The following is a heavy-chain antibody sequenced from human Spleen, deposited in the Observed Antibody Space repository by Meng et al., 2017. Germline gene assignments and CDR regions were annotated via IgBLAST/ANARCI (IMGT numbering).Heavy chain of an antibody. CDR2: INHSGST. CDR1: GGSFSDYY. Sequence: QGQLPQWGAGLLQPSETLSLTCVVPGGSFSDYYWSWIRQPPGKGLEWIGEINHSGSTNYNPSLESRATISVDTSQNNLSLKLSSVTAADSAVYYCARGPTTMAHDFDYWGQGTLVTVSS. V-gene: IGHV4-34*01. D-gene: IGHD4-11*01. J-gene: IGHJ4*02. CDR3: ARGPTTMAHDFDY.